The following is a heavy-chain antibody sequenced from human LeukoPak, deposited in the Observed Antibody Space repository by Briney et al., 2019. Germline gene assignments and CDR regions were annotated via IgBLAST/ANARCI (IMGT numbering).Heavy chain of an antibody. CDR2: INHSGST. CDR1: GGSFSGYY. D-gene: IGHD5-18*01. J-gene: IGHJ4*02. Sequence: KPSETLSLTCAVYGGSFSGYYWSWIRQPPGKGLEWIGEINHSGSTNYNPSLKSRVTISVDTSKNQFSLKLSSVTAADTAVYYCARAVGTAMVTPFDYWGQGTLVTVSS. V-gene: IGHV4-34*01. CDR3: ARAVGTAMVTPFDY.